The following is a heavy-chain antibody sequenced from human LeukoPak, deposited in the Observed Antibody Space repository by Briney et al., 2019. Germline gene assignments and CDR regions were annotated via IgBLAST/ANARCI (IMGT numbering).Heavy chain of an antibody. V-gene: IGHV3-23*01. CDR2: ISGSGGST. J-gene: IGHJ4*02. D-gene: IGHD6-13*01. CDR3: ATERTGYSSSSFDY. Sequence: AISGSGGSTYYADSVKGRFTISRDNSKNTLYLQMNSLRAEDTAVYYCATERTGYSSSSFDYWGQGTLVTVSS.